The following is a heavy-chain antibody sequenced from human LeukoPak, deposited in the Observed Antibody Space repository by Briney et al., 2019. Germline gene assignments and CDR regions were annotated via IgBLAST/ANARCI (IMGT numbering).Heavy chain of an antibody. CDR2: IYSGGST. Sequence: GGSLRLSCAASGFTVSSNYMSWVRQAPGKGLEWVSVIYSGGSTYYADSVKGRFTISRDNSKNTLYLQMNSLRAEDTAVYYCGRGTEAVADKGPYNNRAVWDKGPRVTVS. CDR1: GFTVSSNY. J-gene: IGHJ6*03. CDR3: GRGTEAVADKGPYNNRAV. V-gene: IGHV3-53*01. D-gene: IGHD6-19*01.